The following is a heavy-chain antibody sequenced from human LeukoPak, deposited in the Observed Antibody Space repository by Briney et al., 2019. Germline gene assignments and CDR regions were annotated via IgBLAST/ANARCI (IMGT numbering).Heavy chain of an antibody. D-gene: IGHD4-23*01. J-gene: IGHJ4*02. V-gene: IGHV6-1*01. Sequence: SQTLSLTCAISGDSVSSNSAAWNWIRQSPSRGLEWLGRTYYRSKWYNDHALSVKSRITISPDTSKNQFSLQLDSVTPEDTAVYYCARGGLGGRLGGFDYWGQGTLVTVSS. CDR1: GDSVSSNSAA. CDR3: ARGGLGGRLGGFDY. CDR2: TYYRSKWYN.